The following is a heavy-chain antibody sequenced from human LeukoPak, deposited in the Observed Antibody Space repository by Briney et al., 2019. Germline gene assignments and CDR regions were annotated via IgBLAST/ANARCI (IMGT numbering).Heavy chain of an antibody. CDR2: ISSTSSYI. CDR1: GFTLSSYT. Sequence: GGSLRLSCAASGFTLSSYTMNWVRQAPGKGLEWVSSISSTSSYIYYADSVKGRFTISRDNAKNSLYLQMNSLRAEDTAVYYCARDRTVPGVPYNWFDPWGQGTLVTVSS. CDR3: ARDRTVPGVPYNWFDP. V-gene: IGHV3-21*01. J-gene: IGHJ5*02. D-gene: IGHD2-2*01.